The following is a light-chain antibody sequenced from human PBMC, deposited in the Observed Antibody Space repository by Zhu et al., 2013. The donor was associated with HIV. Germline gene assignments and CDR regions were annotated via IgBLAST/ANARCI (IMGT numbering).Light chain of an antibody. CDR2: GSS. CDR1: PSASTSY. CDR3: QQYGSSPLT. Sequence: EIVLTQSPGTLSLSPGESATLSCRASPSASTSYFAWYQVKPGQPPRLLITGSSNRATGIPDRFSGSGSGTDFTLTINRLEPEDAAVYYCQQYGSSPLTFGGGTKVEIK. V-gene: IGKV3-20*01. J-gene: IGKJ4*01.